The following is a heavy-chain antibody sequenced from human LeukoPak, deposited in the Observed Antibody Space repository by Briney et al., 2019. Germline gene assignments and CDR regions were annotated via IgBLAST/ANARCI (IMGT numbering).Heavy chain of an antibody. J-gene: IGHJ4*02. Sequence: SETLSLTCAVYGGSFSGYYWSWIRQPPGKGLEWIGEINHSGSTNYNPSLKSRVTISVDTSKNQFSLKLSSVTAADTAVYYCAGGSPGLDYWGQGTLVTVSS. V-gene: IGHV4-34*01. CDR2: INHSGST. CDR3: AGGSPGLDY. CDR1: GGSFSGYY.